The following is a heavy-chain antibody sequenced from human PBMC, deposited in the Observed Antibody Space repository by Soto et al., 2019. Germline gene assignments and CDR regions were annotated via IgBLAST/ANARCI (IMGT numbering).Heavy chain of an antibody. CDR1: GFTFSNYG. D-gene: IGHD2-15*01. Sequence: GGSLRLSCAVSGFTFSNYGMHWVRQAPGEGLEWVAVISYDGYSKYYADSVKGRFTISRDNSQNTLYLQMNSLSVEDTGVYFCAKDRGTRGGSCPVYGGGGPLVTVPS. CDR3: AKDRGTRGGSCPVY. CDR2: ISYDGYSK. J-gene: IGHJ4*02. V-gene: IGHV3-30*18.